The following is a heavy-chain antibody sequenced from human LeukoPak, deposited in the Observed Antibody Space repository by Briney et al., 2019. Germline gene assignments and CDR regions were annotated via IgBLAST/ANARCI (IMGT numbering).Heavy chain of an antibody. CDR1: GFTFSSYS. Sequence: PGGSLRLSCAASGFTFSSYSMNWVRQAPGKGLEWVSSISSSSSYIYYADSVKGRFTISRDNSKNTLYLQMNSLRAEDTAVYYCARGFTLPQHVLRFLEWLRFYGMDVWGQGTTVTVSS. D-gene: IGHD3-3*01. J-gene: IGHJ6*02. CDR3: ARGFTLPQHVLRFLEWLRFYGMDV. V-gene: IGHV3-21*01. CDR2: ISSSSSYI.